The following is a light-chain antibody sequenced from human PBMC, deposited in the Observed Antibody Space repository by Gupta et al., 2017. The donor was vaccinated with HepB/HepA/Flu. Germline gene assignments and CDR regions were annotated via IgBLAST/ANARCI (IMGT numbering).Light chain of an antibody. CDR2: AAS. V-gene: IGKV1-27*01. CDR3: HQDDNGPLT. CDR1: QDISTF. J-gene: IGKJ4*01. Sequence: DIQMTQSPSSLSASVGDRVTITCRASQDISTFLAWFQQKPGKVPKLLIHAASALQSGVPSRFSGSGSGTDFTLTISSLQPEDVATYYCHQDDNGPLTFGGGTKLE.